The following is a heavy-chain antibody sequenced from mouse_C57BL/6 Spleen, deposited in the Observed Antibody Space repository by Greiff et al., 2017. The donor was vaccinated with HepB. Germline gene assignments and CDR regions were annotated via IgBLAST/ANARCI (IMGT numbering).Heavy chain of an antibody. V-gene: IGHV1-81*01. CDR1: GYTFTSYG. D-gene: IGHD1-1*01. Sequence: VKLMESGAELARPGASVKLSCKASGYTFTSYGLSWVKQRTGQGLEWIGEIYPRSGNNYYNEKFKGKATLTADKSSSTAYMELRSLTSEDSAVYFCARLGVYYYGSSLYYFDYWGQGTTLTVSS. J-gene: IGHJ2*01. CDR2: IYPRSGNN. CDR3: ARLGVYYYGSSLYYFDY.